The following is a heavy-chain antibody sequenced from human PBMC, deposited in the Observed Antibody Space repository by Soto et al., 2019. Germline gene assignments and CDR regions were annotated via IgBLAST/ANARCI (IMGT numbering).Heavy chain of an antibody. CDR2: IIPVIGTA. J-gene: IGHJ6*02. V-gene: IGHV1-69*12. Sequence: QVQLVQSGAEVKKPGSSVKVSCEASGGTFSSFAISWVRQAPGQGLEWMGGIIPVIGTANYAQKLQGRVTMTADESTSTAYMERSRLTSEDSAVYYWAIWWLSPMDLASYGMDVWGQGTTVTVSS. CDR1: GGTFSSFA. CDR3: AIWWLSPMDLASYGMDV. D-gene: IGHD2-15*01.